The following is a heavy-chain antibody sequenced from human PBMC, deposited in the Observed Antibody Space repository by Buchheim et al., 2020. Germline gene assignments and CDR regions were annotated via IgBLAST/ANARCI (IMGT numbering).Heavy chain of an antibody. J-gene: IGHJ4*02. CDR1: GYSFTSYW. V-gene: IGHV5-51*03. CDR2: IYPGDSDT. Sequence: EVQLVQSGAEVKKPGESLKISCKGSGYSFTSYWIGWVRQMPGKGLEWMGIIYPGDSDTRYSPSFQGQVTISADKSISTAYLQWSSLKASDTAMYYCARPNGVWVANYYDSSGFQYYFDYWGQGTL. D-gene: IGHD3-22*01. CDR3: ARPNGVWVANYYDSSGFQYYFDY.